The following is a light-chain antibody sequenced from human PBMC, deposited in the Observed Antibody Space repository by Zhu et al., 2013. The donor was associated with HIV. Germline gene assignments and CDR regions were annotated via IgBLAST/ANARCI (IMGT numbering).Light chain of an antibody. J-gene: IGKJ4*01. CDR1: QTVSSMY. V-gene: IGKV3-20*01. CDR3: QEYGLSPT. Sequence: VLTQSPGTLSLSPGERATLSCRASQTVSSMYLGWYQQKPGQAPRLLISDASTRATGIPDRFSGSGSGTDFTLTISRLEPEDFAVYYCQEYGLSPTFGGGT. CDR2: DAS.